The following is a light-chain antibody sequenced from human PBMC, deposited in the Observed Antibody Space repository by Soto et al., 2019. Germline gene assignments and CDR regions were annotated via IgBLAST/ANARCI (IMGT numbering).Light chain of an antibody. CDR1: QDVSNY. CDR2: DAS. Sequence: DIHMTQSPSSLSASVGDRVTITCQASQDVSNYLNWYQQKLGKAPKLLIYDASNLETGVPSRFSGSGSGTYFSFTISSLQPEDFATYYCQQYSNLITFGQGTRLENK. CDR3: QQYSNLIT. V-gene: IGKV1-33*01. J-gene: IGKJ5*01.